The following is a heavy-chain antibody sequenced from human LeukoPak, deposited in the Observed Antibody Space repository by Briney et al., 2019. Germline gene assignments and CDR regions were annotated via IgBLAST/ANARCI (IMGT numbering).Heavy chain of an antibody. CDR2: MNPNSGNT. Sequence: ASVKVSCKASGYTFTSYDVNWVRQAPGQGLEWMGWMNPNSGNTGYAQEFQGRVTMTTDTSTSTAYMELRSLRSDDTAVYYCARRLGMVRGVIANAGGMDVWGQGTTVTVSS. V-gene: IGHV1-8*01. J-gene: IGHJ6*02. D-gene: IGHD3-10*01. CDR3: ARRLGMVRGVIANAGGMDV. CDR1: GYTFTSYD.